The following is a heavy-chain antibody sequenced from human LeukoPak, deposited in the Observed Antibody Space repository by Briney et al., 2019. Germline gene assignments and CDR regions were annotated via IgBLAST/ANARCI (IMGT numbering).Heavy chain of an antibody. CDR2: IKEDGSEK. Sequence: GGSLRLSCAASGFTLGNYWMTWVRQAPGKGLEWVAKIKEDGSEKYYVDSVRGRFTISRGNAKNSLYLQMNSLRAEDTAVYYCARDVGAFDYWGQGTLVTVSS. CDR3: ARDVGAFDY. CDR1: GFTLGNYW. J-gene: IGHJ4*02. V-gene: IGHV3-7*01. D-gene: IGHD1-26*01.